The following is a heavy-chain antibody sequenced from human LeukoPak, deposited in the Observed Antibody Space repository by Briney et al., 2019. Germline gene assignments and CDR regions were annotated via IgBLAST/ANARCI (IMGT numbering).Heavy chain of an antibody. CDR2: INQDGSKT. Sequence: GGSLRLSCAASGFNFSSNWMNWVRQAPGKGLEWVANINQDGSKTNYMDSVKSRFTISRDNAKHSLSLQLNSLRAEDTAVYYCAKDGDKWNDGFDYWGQGTLVTVSS. CDR1: GFNFSSNW. J-gene: IGHJ4*02. V-gene: IGHV3-7*01. D-gene: IGHD1-1*01. CDR3: AKDGDKWNDGFDY.